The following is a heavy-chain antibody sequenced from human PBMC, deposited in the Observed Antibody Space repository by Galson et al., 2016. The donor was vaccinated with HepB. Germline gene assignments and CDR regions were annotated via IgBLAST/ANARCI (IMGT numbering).Heavy chain of an antibody. Sequence: TLSLTCTVSGGSISSGGYYWSWIRQHPGKGLEWIGYIHYSESTYYNPSLESRVSISVDTSKNQFSLKPSSVTAADTAVYYCARDKNERGYSYGHFDYWGQGALVTVSS. CDR2: IHYSEST. D-gene: IGHD5-18*01. CDR1: GGSISSGGYY. J-gene: IGHJ4*02. V-gene: IGHV4-31*03. CDR3: ARDKNERGYSYGHFDY.